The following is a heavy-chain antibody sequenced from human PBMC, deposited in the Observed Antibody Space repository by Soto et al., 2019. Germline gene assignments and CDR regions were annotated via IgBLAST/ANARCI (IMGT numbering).Heavy chain of an antibody. CDR3: ARLRYYDSSGSLLGFDP. V-gene: IGHV3-7*01. D-gene: IGHD3-22*01. J-gene: IGHJ5*02. CDR1: GFTFSTYW. CDR2: IKQDGSEK. Sequence: PGGSLRLSCAASGFTFSTYWMSWVRQAPGKGLEWLANIKQDGSEKCYVDSVRGRFTISRDNAKNSLYVQMSSLRAEDTAVYYCARLRYYDSSGSLLGFDPWGQGTLVTVSS.